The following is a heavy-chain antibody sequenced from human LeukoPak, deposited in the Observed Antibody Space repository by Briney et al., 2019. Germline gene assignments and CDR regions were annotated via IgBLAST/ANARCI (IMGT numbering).Heavy chain of an antibody. D-gene: IGHD3-3*01. CDR3: AKDPNYDVWRGEYSGGLDY. Sequence: GRSLRLSCAASGFTFGGYAMHWVRQAPGKGLEWVSVICWDGGSICYADSVKGRFTISRDNAKNSLYLQMNSLRAEDTALYYWAKDPNYDVWRGEYSGGLDYWGQGTLVTVSS. CDR2: ICWDGGSI. J-gene: IGHJ4*02. V-gene: IGHV3-9*01. CDR1: GFTFGGYA.